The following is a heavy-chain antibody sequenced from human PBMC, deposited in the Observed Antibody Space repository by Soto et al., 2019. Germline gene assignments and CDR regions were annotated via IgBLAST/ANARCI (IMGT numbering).Heavy chain of an antibody. J-gene: IGHJ1*01. V-gene: IGHV1-69*01. Sequence: QAQLMQSGAEVKKPGSSVEVSCKASGGTFSGYAINWVRQAPGQGLEWMGGIIPLLGITDYGQKFQGRITIAADESTGTAYMDLRALRSEDTAVYYCARDPRSITGTTSSEDFQHWGQGTLVSVSS. CDR2: IIPLLGIT. CDR3: ARDPRSITGTTSSEDFQH. D-gene: IGHD1-20*01. CDR1: GGTFSGYA.